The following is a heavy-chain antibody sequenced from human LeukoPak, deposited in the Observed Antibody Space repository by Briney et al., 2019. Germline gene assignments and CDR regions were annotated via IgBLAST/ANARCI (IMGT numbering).Heavy chain of an antibody. J-gene: IGHJ4*02. CDR1: DGSISNYY. CDR2: IFYSGST. D-gene: IGHD1-26*01. V-gene: IGHV4-59*01. CDR3: ARDLSGGAAIDY. Sequence: AETLSLTCTVSDGSISNYYWSWIRQSPGKGLERIGYIFYSGSTKYNPSLKSRVTISVDTSKNQFSLKLSSVTAADTAVYYCARDLSGGAAIDYWGQGTLVTVSS.